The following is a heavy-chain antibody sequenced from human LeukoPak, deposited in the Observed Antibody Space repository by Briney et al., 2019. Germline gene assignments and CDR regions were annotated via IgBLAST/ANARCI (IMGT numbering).Heavy chain of an antibody. V-gene: IGHV3-15*01. CDR3: SRVRSGNDFDF. Sequence: GGSLRLSCAASGFTFSNAWMSWVRQAPGKGLEWVGRIKSKTDGGTTDYAAPVKGRFTISRDDSKSVAYLQMNSLKIEDTGMYYCSRVRSGNDFDFWGQGTLVTVSS. CDR2: IKSKTDGGTT. J-gene: IGHJ4*02. D-gene: IGHD3-10*01. CDR1: GFTFSNAW.